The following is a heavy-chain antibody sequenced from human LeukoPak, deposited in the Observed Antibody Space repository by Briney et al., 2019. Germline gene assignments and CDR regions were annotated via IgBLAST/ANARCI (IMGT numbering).Heavy chain of an antibody. J-gene: IGHJ4*02. CDR2: INSNGRSI. CDR3: VRNWGNLDY. CDR1: GFTFSNYA. V-gene: IGHV3-64D*06. Sequence: GGSLRLSCAASGFTFSNYAMHWVRQGPGKGLEYVSAINSNGRSIYYADSVKGRFIISRDNSKNTLYLQMSSLRAEDTAVYYCVRNWGNLDYWGQGTLVTVSS. D-gene: IGHD7-27*01.